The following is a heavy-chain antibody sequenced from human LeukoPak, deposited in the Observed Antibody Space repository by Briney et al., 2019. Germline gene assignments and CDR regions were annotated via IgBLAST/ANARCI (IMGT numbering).Heavy chain of an antibody. J-gene: IGHJ4*02. CDR2: IYTSGST. Sequence: SETLSLTCTVSGGSISSGSYYWSWIRQPAGKGLEWIGRIYTSGSTNYNPSLKSRVTTSVDTSKNQFSLKLSSVTAADTAVYYCARDSDYGGNSGGGDYWGQGTLVTVSS. D-gene: IGHD4-23*01. CDR1: GGSISSGSYY. CDR3: ARDSDYGGNSGGGDY. V-gene: IGHV4-61*02.